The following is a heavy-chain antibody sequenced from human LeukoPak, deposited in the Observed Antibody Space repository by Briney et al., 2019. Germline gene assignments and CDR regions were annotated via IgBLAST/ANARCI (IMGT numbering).Heavy chain of an antibody. Sequence: PGGSLRLSCAASGFTFSSYGMHWVRQAPGKGLEWVAVISYDGSNKYYADSVKGRFTISRDNSKNTLYLQMNSLRAEDTAVYYCAKSMHSGYDFADDFDYWGQGTLVTVSS. J-gene: IGHJ4*02. V-gene: IGHV3-30*18. CDR3: AKSMHSGYDFADDFDY. D-gene: IGHD5-12*01. CDR2: ISYDGSNK. CDR1: GFTFSSYG.